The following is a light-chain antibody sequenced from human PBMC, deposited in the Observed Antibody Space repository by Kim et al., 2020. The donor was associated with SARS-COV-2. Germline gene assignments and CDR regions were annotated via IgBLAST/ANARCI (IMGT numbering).Light chain of an antibody. V-gene: IGKV1-5*01. J-gene: IGKJ4*01. CDR2: DAS. Sequence: AVGDRVTITCRASQSIITWLAWYQQKPGKAPKLIIYDASTLENGVPSRFSGSGSGTEFTLTISSLQPDDFATYYCQQYNSYSPLTFGGGTKVDIK. CDR1: QSIITW. CDR3: QQYNSYSPLT.